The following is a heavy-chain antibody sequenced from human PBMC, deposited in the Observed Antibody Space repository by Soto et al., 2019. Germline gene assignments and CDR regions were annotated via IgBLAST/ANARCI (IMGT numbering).Heavy chain of an antibody. CDR3: AKGIRGTTRTKRDY. CDR2: ISGSGGST. J-gene: IGHJ4*02. D-gene: IGHD1-7*01. Sequence: EVQLLESGGGLVQPGGSLRLSCAASGFTFSSYAVSWVRQAPGKGLEWVSSISGSGGSTYYAGSVKGRFTISRDNSKNTLSLEMDSLRAGDTAVYYCAKGIRGTTRTKRDYWGQGTPVSVSS. CDR1: GFTFSSYA. V-gene: IGHV3-23*01.